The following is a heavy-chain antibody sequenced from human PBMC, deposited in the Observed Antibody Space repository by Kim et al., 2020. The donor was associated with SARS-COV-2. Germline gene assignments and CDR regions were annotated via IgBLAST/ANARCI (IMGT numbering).Heavy chain of an antibody. CDR2: ISGSGSYT. CDR1: GFTFSDYD. CDR3: ASNDYSSPTLSDS. Sequence: GGSLRLSCAASGFTFSDYDMSWVRQAPGKGLEWVSYISGSGSYTNYADSVKGRFTISRDNAKNTLYLQMNSLRAEDTAVYYCASNDYSSPTLSDSWGQGTLVTVSS. V-gene: IGHV3-11*06. J-gene: IGHJ4*02. D-gene: IGHD4-4*01.